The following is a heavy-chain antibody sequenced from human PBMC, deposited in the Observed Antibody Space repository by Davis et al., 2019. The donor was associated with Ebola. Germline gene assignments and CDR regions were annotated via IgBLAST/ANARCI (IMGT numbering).Heavy chain of an antibody. Sequence: AASVKVSCKASGGTFSSYALSWVRQAPGQGLEWMGGIIPIFGTANYAQKFQGRVTITRDTSASTAYMELSSLRSEDTAVFYCARGKTVAGTRGLGWFDPWGPGTLVTVSS. J-gene: IGHJ5*02. CDR1: GGTFSSYA. CDR3: ARGKTVAGTRGLGWFDP. V-gene: IGHV1-69*05. CDR2: IIPIFGTA. D-gene: IGHD6-19*01.